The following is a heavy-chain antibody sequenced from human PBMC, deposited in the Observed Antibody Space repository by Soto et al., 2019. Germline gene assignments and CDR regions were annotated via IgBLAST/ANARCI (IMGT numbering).Heavy chain of an antibody. CDR2: IYYSGST. V-gene: IGHV4-31*03. CDR3: ARGTYCSSTSCRAYWFDP. D-gene: IGHD2-2*01. J-gene: IGHJ5*02. CDR1: GGSISSGGYY. Sequence: TSETLSLTCTVSGGSISSGGYYWSWIRQHPGKGLEWIGYIYYSGSTYYNPSLKSRVTISVDTSKNQFSLKLSSVTAADTAVYYCARGTYCSSTSCRAYWFDPWGQGTLVTVS.